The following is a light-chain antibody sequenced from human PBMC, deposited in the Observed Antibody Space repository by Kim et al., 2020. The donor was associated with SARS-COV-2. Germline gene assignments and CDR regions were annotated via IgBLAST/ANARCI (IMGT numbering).Light chain of an antibody. CDR1: SGDVGGYDY. V-gene: IGLV2-14*01. CDR2: DVS. J-gene: IGLJ2*01. CDR3: SSYARSNTLVV. Sequence: QSALAQPASVSGSPGQSITISCTGTSGDVGGYDYVSWYQLHPGKAPKLILYDVSKRPSGIPDRFSGSKSGNTASLTISALQAEDESDYYCSSYARSNTLVVFGGGTQLTVL.